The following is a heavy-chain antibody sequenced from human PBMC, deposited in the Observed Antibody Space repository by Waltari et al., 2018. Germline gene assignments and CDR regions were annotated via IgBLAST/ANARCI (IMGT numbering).Heavy chain of an antibody. Sequence: QVQLVQSGAEVKKPGSSVKVSCKASGGTFSSYTISWVRQAPGQGLEWMGRIIPILGIANYAQKFQGRVTITADKSTSTAYMELSSLRSEDTAVYYCAREIVATTPHYFDYWGQGILVTVSS. CDR1: GGTFSSYT. D-gene: IGHD5-12*01. CDR3: AREIVATTPHYFDY. J-gene: IGHJ4*02. V-gene: IGHV1-69*02. CDR2: IIPILGIA.